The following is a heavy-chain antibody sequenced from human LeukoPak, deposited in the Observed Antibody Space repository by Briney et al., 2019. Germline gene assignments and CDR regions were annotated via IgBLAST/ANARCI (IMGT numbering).Heavy chain of an antibody. V-gene: IGHV4-39*07. CDR2: IYYSGST. J-gene: IGHJ4*02. CDR3: TRTSRYSYGSHIDY. CDR1: GGSISSGSYY. Sequence: SETLSLTCTVSGGSISSGSYYWGWIRQPPGKGLEWIGRIYYSGSTYYNPSLQSRVTISIDTSKNQFSLKLSSVTAADTAVFYCTRTSRYSYGSHIDYWGQGTLVTVSS. D-gene: IGHD5-18*01.